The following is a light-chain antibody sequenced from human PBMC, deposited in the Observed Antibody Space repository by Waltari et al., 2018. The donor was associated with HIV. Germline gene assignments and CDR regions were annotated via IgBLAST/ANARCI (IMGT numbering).Light chain of an antibody. J-gene: IGKJ2*01. V-gene: IGKV4-1*01. Sequence: DIVMTQSPDSLAGSPGERATINCKSSKSVLYSSNNKNYLAWYQQKPGQPPKLLIYWASTRESGVPDRFSGSGSGTDFTLTISSLQAEDVAVYYCQQYYSTPQTFGQGTKLEIK. CDR3: QQYYSTPQT. CDR1: KSVLYSSNNKNY. CDR2: WAS.